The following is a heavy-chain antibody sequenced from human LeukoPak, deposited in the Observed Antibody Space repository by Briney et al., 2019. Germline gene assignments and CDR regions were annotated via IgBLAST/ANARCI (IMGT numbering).Heavy chain of an antibody. Sequence: GGSLRLSCAASGFTFSSYAMSWVRQAPGMGLAWVSAISGSGGSTYYADSVKGRFTISRDTSKNTLYLQMNSLRAEGTAVYYYARGRYYDNSVYYYFDYWGQGTLVTVSS. J-gene: IGHJ4*02. CDR3: ARGRYYDNSVYYYFDY. V-gene: IGHV3-23*01. CDR2: ISGSGGST. CDR1: GFTFSSYA. D-gene: IGHD3-22*01.